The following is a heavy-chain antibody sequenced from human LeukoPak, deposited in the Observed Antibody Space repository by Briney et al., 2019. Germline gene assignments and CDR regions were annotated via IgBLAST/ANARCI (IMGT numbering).Heavy chain of an antibody. CDR1: GFTFSSYA. CDR2: ISGSGGST. J-gene: IGHJ4*02. V-gene: IGHV3-23*01. D-gene: IGHD4-17*01. CDR3: AKDRATVTPTVFDY. Sequence: PGGSLRLSCAASGFTFSSYAVSWVRQAPGKGLEWVSVISGSGGSTYYADSVKGRFTISRDFSKNALYLQMNNLRAEDTAVYYCAKDRATVTPTVFDYWGQGTLVTVSS.